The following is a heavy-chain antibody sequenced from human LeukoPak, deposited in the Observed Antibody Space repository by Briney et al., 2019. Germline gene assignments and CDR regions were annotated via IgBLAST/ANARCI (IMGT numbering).Heavy chain of an antibody. CDR3: ARVVSYVLGSYFDY. V-gene: IGHV1-69*01. CDR2: IIPIFGTA. J-gene: IGHJ4*02. D-gene: IGHD3-16*01. CDR1: GGTFSSYA. Sequence: SVKVSCKASGGTFSSYAISWVRQAPGQGLEWMGGIIPIFGTANYAQKFQGRVTITADESTSTAYMELSSLRSEDTAVYYCARVVSYVLGSYFDYWGQGTLVTVSS.